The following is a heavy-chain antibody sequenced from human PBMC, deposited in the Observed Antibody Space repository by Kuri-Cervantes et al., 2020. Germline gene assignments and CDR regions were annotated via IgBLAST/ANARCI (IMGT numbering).Heavy chain of an antibody. J-gene: IGHJ4*02. CDR2: INPNGGGT. V-gene: IGHV1-2*02. D-gene: IGHD3-10*01. CDR1: GYTFTVYN. CDR3: ARLGFGDSYFDY. Sequence: SLTVSCKASGYTFTVYNMHWVRQAPGQGLEWMGWINPNGGGTNYAQKFQGRVTMTRDTSISTAYMELSRLRSDDTAVYYCARLGFGDSYFDYWGQGTLVTVSS.